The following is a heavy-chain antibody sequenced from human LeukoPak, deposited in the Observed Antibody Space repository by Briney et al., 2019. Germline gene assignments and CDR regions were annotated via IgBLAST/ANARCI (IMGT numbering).Heavy chain of an antibody. D-gene: IGHD4-17*01. J-gene: IGHJ3*02. CDR3: ARGGTVTRGAFDI. CDR1: GGSIRSYY. CDR2: IYYSGST. Sequence: SETLSLTCTVSGGSIRSYYWSWIRQPPGKGLEWIGYIYYSGSTNYNPSLKSRVTISVDTSKNQFSLKLSSVTAADTAVYYCARGGTVTRGAFDIWGQGTMVTVSS. V-gene: IGHV4-59*01.